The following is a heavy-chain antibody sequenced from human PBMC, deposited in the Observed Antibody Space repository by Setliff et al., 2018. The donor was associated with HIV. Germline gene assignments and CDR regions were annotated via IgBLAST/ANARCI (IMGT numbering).Heavy chain of an antibody. CDR1: ENTFTRYW. CDR3: ARQRGPDGFDI. CDR2: IYAGDSDT. Sequence: PGESLKISCKGSENTFTRYWIGWVRQMPGKGLEWMGIIYAGDSDTRYSPSFQGQVTISADKSISTAYLQWSSLKASDTAMYYCARQRGPDGFDIWGQGTMVTVSS. J-gene: IGHJ3*02. D-gene: IGHD3-10*01. V-gene: IGHV5-51*01.